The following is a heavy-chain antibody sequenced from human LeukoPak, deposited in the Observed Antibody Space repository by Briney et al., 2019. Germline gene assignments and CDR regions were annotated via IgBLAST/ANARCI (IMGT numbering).Heavy chain of an antibody. Sequence: GGSLRLSCAASGFTFSSYGMHWVRQAPGKGLEGVAVISYDGSNKYYADSVTGRFTISRDNSKNTLYLQMNSLRDEDTAVYYCAKDNTVTTGGYYYGMDVWGQGTTVTVSS. CDR1: GFTFSSYG. CDR2: ISYDGSNK. V-gene: IGHV3-30*18. J-gene: IGHJ6*02. D-gene: IGHD4-17*01. CDR3: AKDNTVTTGGYYYGMDV.